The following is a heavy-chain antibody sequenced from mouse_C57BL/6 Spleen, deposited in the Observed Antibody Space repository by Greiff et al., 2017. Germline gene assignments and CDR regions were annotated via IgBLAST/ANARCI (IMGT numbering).Heavy chain of an antibody. V-gene: IGHV1-81*01. Sequence: VQLKQSGAELARPGASVKLSCKASGYTFTSYGISWVKQRTGQGLEWIGEIYPRSGNTYYNEKFKGKATLTADKSSSTAYMELRSLTSEDSAVYFCARYDGYYYFDYWGQGTTLTVSS. D-gene: IGHD2-3*01. CDR2: IYPRSGNT. J-gene: IGHJ2*01. CDR3: ARYDGYYYFDY. CDR1: GYTFTSYG.